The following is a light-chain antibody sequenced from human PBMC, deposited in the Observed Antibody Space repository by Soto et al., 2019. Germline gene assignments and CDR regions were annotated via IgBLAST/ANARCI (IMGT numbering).Light chain of an antibody. J-gene: IGKJ4*01. V-gene: IGKV3-11*01. Sequence: EIVLTQSPATLSLSPGERATLSCRASQSVNSYLAWYQQKPGQAPRLLIYDASNRATGIPARFSGSGSGTDFTLTISSLEPEDFAVYYCQHRSNGPLTFGGGTKVEIK. CDR1: QSVNSY. CDR3: QHRSNGPLT. CDR2: DAS.